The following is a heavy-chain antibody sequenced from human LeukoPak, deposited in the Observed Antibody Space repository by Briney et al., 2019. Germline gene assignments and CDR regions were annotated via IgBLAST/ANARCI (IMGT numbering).Heavy chain of an antibody. J-gene: IGHJ4*02. V-gene: IGHV1-46*01. CDR3: AREAVGVGATVYFDY. D-gene: IGHD1-26*01. CDR1: GYTFTSYY. CDR2: INPSGGST. Sequence: GASVKVSCKASGYTFTSYYMHWVRQAPGQGLEWMGIINPSGGSTSYAQKFQGRVTMTRDTSISTAYMELSRLRFDDTAVYYCAREAVGVGATVYFDYWGQGTLVTVSS.